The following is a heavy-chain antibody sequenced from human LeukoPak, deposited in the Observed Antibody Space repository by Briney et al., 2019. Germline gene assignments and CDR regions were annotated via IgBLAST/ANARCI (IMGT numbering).Heavy chain of an antibody. CDR1: GFTFSTYW. J-gene: IGHJ4*02. CDR2: IKQDGSEK. D-gene: IGHD1-26*01. V-gene: IGHV3-7*03. Sequence: GGSLRLSCAASGFTFSTYWMSWVRQAPGKGLEWVANIKQDGSEKYYVDSVKGRFTISRDNAKNSLYLQMNSLRAEDTAVYYCAKRVRANAGPTDSWGQGTLASVSS. CDR3: AKRVRANAGPTDS.